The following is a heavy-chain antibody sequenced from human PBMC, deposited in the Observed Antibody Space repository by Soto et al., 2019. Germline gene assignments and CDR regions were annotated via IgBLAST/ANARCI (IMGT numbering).Heavy chain of an antibody. CDR3: AARGGAYCGGDCYSDY. Sequence: ASVKVSCKASGYTFTGYYMHWVRQAPGQGLEWMGWINPNSGGTNYAQKFQGWVTMTRDTSISTAYMELSRLRSDDTAVYYCAARGGAYCGGDCYSDYWGQGTLVTVSS. J-gene: IGHJ4*02. CDR1: GYTFTGYY. V-gene: IGHV1-2*04. D-gene: IGHD2-21*02. CDR2: INPNSGGT.